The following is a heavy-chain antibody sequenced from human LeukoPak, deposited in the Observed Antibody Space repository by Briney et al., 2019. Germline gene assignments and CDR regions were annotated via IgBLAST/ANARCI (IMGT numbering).Heavy chain of an antibody. CDR1: GFTVSSYA. D-gene: IGHD6-6*01. J-gene: IGHJ6*02. CDR3: ARDMYSSSPYYYYGMDV. Sequence: GGSLRLSCAASGFTVSSYAMHWVRQAPGKGLEWVAVISYDGSNKYYADSVKGRFTISRDNSKNTLYLQMNSLRAEDTAVYYCARDMYSSSPYYYYGMDVWGQGTTVTVSS. V-gene: IGHV3-30-3*01. CDR2: ISYDGSNK.